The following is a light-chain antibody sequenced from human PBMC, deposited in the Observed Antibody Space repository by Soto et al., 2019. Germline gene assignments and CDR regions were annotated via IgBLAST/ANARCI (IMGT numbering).Light chain of an antibody. V-gene: IGLV1-40*01. CDR1: SSNIGAGYD. CDR2: GNN. Sequence: SVLTQPPSVSGAPGQRVIISCTGSSSNIGAGYDVHWYQQLPETAPKLLIFGNNNRPSGVPVRFSASKSGTSASLVITGLQADDESDYYSQSYDTSLSAWVFGGGTKLTVL. J-gene: IGLJ3*02. CDR3: QSYDTSLSAWV.